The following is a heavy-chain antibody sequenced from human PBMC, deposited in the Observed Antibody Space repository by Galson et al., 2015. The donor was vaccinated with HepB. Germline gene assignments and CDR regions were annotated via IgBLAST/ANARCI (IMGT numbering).Heavy chain of an antibody. CDR3: ARDTAILGGSQDY. CDR2: TYYRSKWYN. D-gene: IGHD1-26*01. J-gene: IGHJ4*02. Sequence: CAISGDSVSSNSAAWNWIRQSPSRGLEWLGRTYYRSKWYNDYAVSVRSRITIRSDTSKNQLSLDLKSVTPEDTAVYYCARDTAILGGSQDYWGQGTLVTVSS. CDR1: GDSVSSNSAA. V-gene: IGHV6-1*01.